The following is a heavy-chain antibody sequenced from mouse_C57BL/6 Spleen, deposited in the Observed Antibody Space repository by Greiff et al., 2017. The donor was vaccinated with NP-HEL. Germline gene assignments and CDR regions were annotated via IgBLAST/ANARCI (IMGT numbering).Heavy chain of an antibody. CDR1: GYTFTSYW. CDR2: INPSNGGT. CDR3: ARGHYGSKYFDV. D-gene: IGHD1-1*01. J-gene: IGHJ1*03. Sequence: QVQLQQPGTELVKPGASVKLSCKASGYTFTSYWMHWVKQRPGQGLEWIGNINPSNGGTNYNEKFKSKATLTVDKTSSTAYMQLSSLTSEDSAVYYWARGHYGSKYFDVWGTGTTVTVSS. V-gene: IGHV1-53*01.